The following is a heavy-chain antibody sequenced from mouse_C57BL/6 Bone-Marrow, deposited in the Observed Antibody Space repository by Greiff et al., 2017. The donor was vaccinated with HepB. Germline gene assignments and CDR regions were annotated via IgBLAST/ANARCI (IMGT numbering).Heavy chain of an antibody. Sequence: EVHLVDSGGGLVQSGRSLRLSCATSGFTFSDFYMEWVRQAPGKGLEWIAASRNKANDYTTEYSASVKGRFIVSRDTSQSILYLQMNALRAEDTAIYYCARDAKNYYGNFDVWGTGTTVTVSS. J-gene: IGHJ1*03. V-gene: IGHV7-1*01. CDR3: ARDAKNYYGNFDV. CDR1: GFTFSDFY. CDR2: SRNKANDYTT.